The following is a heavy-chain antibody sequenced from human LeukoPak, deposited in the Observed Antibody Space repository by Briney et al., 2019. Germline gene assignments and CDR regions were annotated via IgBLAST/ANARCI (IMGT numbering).Heavy chain of an antibody. CDR1: GFTFSSYW. J-gene: IGHJ4*02. V-gene: IGHV3-74*01. Sequence: GGSLRLSCAASGFTFSSYWMHWVRQAPGKGLVWVSRIYSDGSSTSYADSVKGRFTISRDNAKNTLYLQMNSLRAEDTAVYYCARGYYYDSSGYYPQGFDYWGQGTLVTVSS. D-gene: IGHD3-22*01. CDR2: IYSDGSST. CDR3: ARGYYYDSSGYYPQGFDY.